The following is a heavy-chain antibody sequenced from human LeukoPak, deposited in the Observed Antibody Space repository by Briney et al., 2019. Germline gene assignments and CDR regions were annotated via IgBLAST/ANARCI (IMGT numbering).Heavy chain of an antibody. CDR3: ARGGIVVVPAAPPGALDY. CDR1: GFTVSNNY. V-gene: IGHV3-53*01. J-gene: IGHJ4*02. CDR2: IYSDGTT. D-gene: IGHD2-2*01. Sequence: GGSLRLSCAAPGFTVSNNYMSWVRQAPGKKLEWVSDIYSDGTTFYADSVKGRFTISRDNSKNTLYLQMNSLRAEDTAVYHCARGGIVVVPAAPPGALDYWGQGTLVTVSS.